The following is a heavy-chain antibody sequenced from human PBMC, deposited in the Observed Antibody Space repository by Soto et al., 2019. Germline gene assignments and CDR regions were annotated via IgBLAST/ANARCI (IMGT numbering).Heavy chain of an antibody. J-gene: IGHJ6*02. CDR1: GFTFRTYG. Sequence: QVQVVESGGGVVQPGRSLRLSCAASGFTFRTYGMHWVRQAPGKGLEWLAVISNNGINKYYADSVKGRFTISRDNSRDTLFLQMNSLRGEDTAIYYCAKVIRADSTSSNFYYYSGLDVWGQGTTVTVSS. CDR3: AKVIRADSTSSNFYYYSGLDV. V-gene: IGHV3-30*18. CDR2: ISNNGINK. D-gene: IGHD6-6*01.